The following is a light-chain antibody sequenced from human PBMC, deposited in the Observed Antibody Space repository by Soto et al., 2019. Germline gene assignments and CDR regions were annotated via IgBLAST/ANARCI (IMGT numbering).Light chain of an antibody. CDR1: QSVSSSY. Sequence: EIVLTQSPGTLSLSPGERATLSCRASQSVSSSYLAWYQQKPGQAPRLLIYGASSMATGIPDRFSGSGSGTDFTLTSSRLEPEDVAVYYCQQYGSSPFTFGPGTKVDIK. V-gene: IGKV3-20*01. J-gene: IGKJ3*01. CDR3: QQYGSSPFT. CDR2: GAS.